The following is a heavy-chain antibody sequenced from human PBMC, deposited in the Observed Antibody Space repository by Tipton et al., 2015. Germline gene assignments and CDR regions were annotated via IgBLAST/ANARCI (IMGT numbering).Heavy chain of an antibody. CDR3: ARARGRHGGLFDS. CDR1: GGSIGSHF. J-gene: IGHJ4*02. D-gene: IGHD4-23*01. CDR2: IQYSGST. Sequence: TLSLTCTVSGGSIGSHFWSWIRQPPGKELEWIGYIQYSGSTNYNPSLKSRVTISVDTSKTQFSLKMSSVTASDTAVYYCARARGRHGGLFDSWGQGILVTVSS. V-gene: IGHV4-59*11.